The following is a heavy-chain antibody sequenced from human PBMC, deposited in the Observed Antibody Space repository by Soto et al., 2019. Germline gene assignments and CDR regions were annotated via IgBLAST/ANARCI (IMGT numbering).Heavy chain of an antibody. D-gene: IGHD3-10*01. CDR2: ISSNSRYV. Sequence: EVQLVESGGGLVKPGGSLRLSCVASGFTFTNYIINWVRQAPGKGLEWVSSISSNSRYVYYADSVKGRFTISRDNAKNSVYLQMSSLRAEVTAVYYCARDIRAIAVDFWGQGTLVTVSS. CDR3: ARDIRAIAVDF. V-gene: IGHV3-21*02. CDR1: GFTFTNYI. J-gene: IGHJ4*02.